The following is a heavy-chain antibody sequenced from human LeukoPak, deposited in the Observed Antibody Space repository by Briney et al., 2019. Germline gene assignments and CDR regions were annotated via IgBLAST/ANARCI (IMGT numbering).Heavy chain of an antibody. CDR3: ARHYGGTFFDY. CDR2: ISAYSGST. V-gene: IGHV1-18*01. D-gene: IGHD4-23*01. Sequence: GASVKVSCKASGYTFTTYSISWVRQAPGQGLEWMGWISAYSGSTNYAQNLQGRVTMTTDTSTSTAYMELRSLRSDDTAVYYCARHYGGTFFDYWGQGTLVTVSS. CDR1: GYTFTTYS. J-gene: IGHJ4*02.